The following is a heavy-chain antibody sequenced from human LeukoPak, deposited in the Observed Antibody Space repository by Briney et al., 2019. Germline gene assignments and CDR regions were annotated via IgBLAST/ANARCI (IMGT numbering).Heavy chain of an antibody. CDR3: ARMRFLEWLFDPTAFDI. CDR2: IKQDGSEK. Sequence: PGGSLRLSCAASGFTVSSNYMSWVRQAPGAGLEWVANIKQDGSEKYYVDSVKGRFTTSRDNAKNSLYLQMNSLRAEDTAVYYCARMRFLEWLFDPTAFDIWGQGTMVTVSS. D-gene: IGHD3-3*01. J-gene: IGHJ3*02. V-gene: IGHV3-7*01. CDR1: GFTVSSNY.